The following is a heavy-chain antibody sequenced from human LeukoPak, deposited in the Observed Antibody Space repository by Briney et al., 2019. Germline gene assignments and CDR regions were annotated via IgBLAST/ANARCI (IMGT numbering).Heavy chain of an antibody. J-gene: IGHJ4*02. CDR3: VRGSTLRHYQY. Sequence: SQTLSLTCVISGDSVSSSSAAWNWIRLSPSRGLEWLGRTYYRSKWYNDYAVSVKSRITINPDTSKNQFSLNLSSVTAADTAVYYCVRGSTLRHYQYWGQGTLVTVSS. V-gene: IGHV6-1*01. CDR1: GDSVSSSSAA. D-gene: IGHD3-16*01. CDR2: TYYRSKWYN.